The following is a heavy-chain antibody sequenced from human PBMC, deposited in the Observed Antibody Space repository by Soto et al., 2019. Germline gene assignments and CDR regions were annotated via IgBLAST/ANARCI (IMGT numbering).Heavy chain of an antibody. D-gene: IGHD2-2*01. Sequence: GESLKISCKGSGDDFNSHWSGWVRQMPGQGLEWMDIIYPGDSDTRYNPSFQGRVTISADKSSSTAYLQWSTLEASDTAVYYWARGGDIVVVPAATGGWFDPWGQGTLVTVSS. CDR2: IYPGDSDT. CDR3: ARGGDIVVVPAATGGWFDP. CDR1: GDDFNSHW. J-gene: IGHJ5*02. V-gene: IGHV5-51*01.